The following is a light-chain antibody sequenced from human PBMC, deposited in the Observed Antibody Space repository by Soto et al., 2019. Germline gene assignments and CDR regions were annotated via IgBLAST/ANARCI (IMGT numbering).Light chain of an antibody. CDR1: SSDVGRFNL. V-gene: IGLV2-23*02. CDR3: SSYVDVNNVL. Sequence: QSALTQPASVSGSPGQSITISCTGTSSDVGRFNLVSWYQQYPGRAPKLMIYEVSRRPSGVSNRFSGSKSGNTAYLTISGLQAEDEADYHCSSYVDVNNVLFGGGTKVTVL. J-gene: IGLJ3*02. CDR2: EVS.